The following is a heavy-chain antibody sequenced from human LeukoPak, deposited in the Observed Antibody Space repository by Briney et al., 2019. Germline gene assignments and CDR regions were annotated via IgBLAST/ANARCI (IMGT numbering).Heavy chain of an antibody. Sequence: GGSLRLSCAASGFTFSSYWMSWVRQAPGKGLEWVANIKQDGSEKYYVDSVKGRFTISRDNAQNSLSLQMNSLSAEDTAVYYCARLGASSSGKYYFDYWGQGTLVTVSS. J-gene: IGHJ4*02. D-gene: IGHD6-25*01. V-gene: IGHV3-7*01. CDR3: ARLGASSSGKYYFDY. CDR1: GFTFSSYW. CDR2: IKQDGSEK.